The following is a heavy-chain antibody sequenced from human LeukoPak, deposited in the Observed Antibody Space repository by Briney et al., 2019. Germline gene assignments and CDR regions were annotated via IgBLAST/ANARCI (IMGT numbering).Heavy chain of an antibody. J-gene: IGHJ4*02. V-gene: IGHV3-33*01. CDR1: GFTFSSYG. Sequence: ARTLRLSCAGSGFTFSSYGMHWVRQAPGKGLEWVAVIWYDGSNKYYADSVKGRFTISRDNSKNTLYLQMNSLRAEDRAVYYCARGGSSGCADYWGQGTLVTVSS. D-gene: IGHD6-19*01. CDR2: IWYDGSNK. CDR3: ARGGSSGCADY.